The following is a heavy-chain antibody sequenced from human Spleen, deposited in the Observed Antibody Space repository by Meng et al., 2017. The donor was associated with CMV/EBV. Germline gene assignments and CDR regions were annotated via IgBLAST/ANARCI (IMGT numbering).Heavy chain of an antibody. V-gene: IGHV3-23*01. CDR1: GFSFSNYA. CDR2: ISGSGAKT. D-gene: IGHD1-26*01. Sequence: GGSLRLSCAASGFSFSNYAMTWVRQAPARGLEWVSSISGSGAKTFYADSVKGRFTISRDNAKNSLYLQMNSLRAEDTAVYYCARDGSGSYYSGYYGMDVWGQGTTVTVSS. CDR3: ARDGSGSYYSGYYGMDV. J-gene: IGHJ6*02.